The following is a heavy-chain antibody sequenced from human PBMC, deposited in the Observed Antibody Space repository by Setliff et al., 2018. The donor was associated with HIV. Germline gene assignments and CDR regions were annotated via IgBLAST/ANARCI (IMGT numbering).Heavy chain of an antibody. Sequence: GASVKVSCKASGGTFSSYAISWVRQAPGQGLEWMGGIIPILGNTHYAQRFQGRVTMTRDTSTTTAYMELRSLRSDDTAVYYCARATGAADLWGQGTKVTVSS. D-gene: IGHD6-13*01. V-gene: IGHV1-69*10. J-gene: IGHJ5*02. CDR3: ARATGAADL. CDR1: GGTFSSYA. CDR2: IIPILGNT.